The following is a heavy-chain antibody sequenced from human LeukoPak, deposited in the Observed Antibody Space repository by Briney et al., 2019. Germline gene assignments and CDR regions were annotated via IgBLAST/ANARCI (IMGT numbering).Heavy chain of an antibody. V-gene: IGHV3-30*18. CDR1: GFSFSSYG. CDR3: AKGPPPYCSGGSCYMPFDY. J-gene: IGHJ4*02. CDR2: ISYDGSNK. Sequence: GGSLRLSCAASGFSFSSYGMHWVRQAPGKGLDWVAIISYDGSNKYYADSVKGRFTISRDNSKNTLSLQMNSLRAEDTAVYYCAKGPPPYCSGGSCYMPFDYWGQGTLVTVSS. D-gene: IGHD2-15*01.